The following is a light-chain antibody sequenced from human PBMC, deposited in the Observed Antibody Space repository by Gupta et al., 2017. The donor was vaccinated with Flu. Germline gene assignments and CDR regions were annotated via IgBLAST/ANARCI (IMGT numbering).Light chain of an antibody. CDR2: KAS. V-gene: IGKV1-5*03. J-gene: IGKJ1*01. CDR3: QQYNSYSA. Sequence: DIQMTQSPSTLSASVGDRVNITCRGSQTISKWVGWYQQKPGKAPKLLIYKASSLERGVPSRFSGSGSGTEFTLTISSLQADDFATYYCQQYNSYSAFGQGTKVEIK. CDR1: QTISKW.